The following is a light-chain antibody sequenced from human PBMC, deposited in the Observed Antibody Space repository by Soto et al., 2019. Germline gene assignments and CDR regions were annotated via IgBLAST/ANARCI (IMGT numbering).Light chain of an antibody. Sequence: QSVLTPPASVSGSPGQSITISCTGTSSDVGGYNYVSWYQQHPGKAPKLMLYDVSNRPSGVSNRFSGSKSGNSASLTISGLQAEDEADYYCSSYASSSTYVFGTGTKVTVL. CDR2: DVS. J-gene: IGLJ1*01. CDR3: SSYASSSTYV. V-gene: IGLV2-14*03. CDR1: SSDVGGYNY.